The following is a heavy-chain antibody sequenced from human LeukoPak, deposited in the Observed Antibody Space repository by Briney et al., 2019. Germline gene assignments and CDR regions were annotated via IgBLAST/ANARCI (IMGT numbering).Heavy chain of an antibody. V-gene: IGHV4-59*03. J-gene: IGHJ4*02. CDR3: ARNGPHYYDKSGYLDS. CDR1: GGSISSYY. D-gene: IGHD3-22*01. Sequence: PSETLSLTCTVSGGSISSYYWSWIRQPPGKGLEWIGNIGYSRDTNYNPSLRSRVTILVGKSRNQFSLKLNSVTAADTAVYYCARNGPHYYDKSGYLDSWGQGTLVTVSS. CDR2: IGYSRDT.